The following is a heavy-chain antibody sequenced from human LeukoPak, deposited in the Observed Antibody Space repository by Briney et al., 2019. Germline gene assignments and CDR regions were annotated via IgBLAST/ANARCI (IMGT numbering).Heavy chain of an antibody. J-gene: IGHJ6*03. Sequence: SETLSLTCTVSGVSISSISYYWGWICQPPGKGLEWIAYIYYSGSTNYNPSLKSRVTISVDTSKNQFSLKLSSVTAADTAVYYCARGLHNRDSSSWLPVLFRSYYYYMDVWGKGTTVTVSS. D-gene: IGHD6-13*01. CDR1: GVSISSISYY. CDR2: IYYSGST. V-gene: IGHV4-61*05. CDR3: ARGLHNRDSSSWLPVLFRSYYYYMDV.